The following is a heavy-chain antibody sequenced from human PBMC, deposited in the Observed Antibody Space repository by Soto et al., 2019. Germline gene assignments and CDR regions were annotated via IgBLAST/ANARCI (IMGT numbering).Heavy chain of an antibody. V-gene: IGHV3-30-3*01. CDR2: ISYDGSNK. CDR1: GFTFSSYA. J-gene: IGHJ4*02. CDR3: ATPIVVVKEDTNFDY. D-gene: IGHD2-2*01. Sequence: GGSLRLSCAASGFTFSSYAMHWVRQAPGKGLEWVAVISYDGSNKYYADSVKGRFTISRDNSKNTLYLQMNSLRAEDTAVYYCATPIVVVKEDTNFDYWGQGTLVTVSS.